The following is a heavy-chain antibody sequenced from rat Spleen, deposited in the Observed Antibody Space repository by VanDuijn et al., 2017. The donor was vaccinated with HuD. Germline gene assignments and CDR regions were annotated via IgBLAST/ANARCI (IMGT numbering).Heavy chain of an antibody. D-gene: IGHD1-2*01. Sequence: EVQLVESGGGLVQPGNSLKLSCAASGFTFSDYYMAWVRQAPTEGLEWVATISYDGSSTYFRDSVKGRFTISRDNSKSTLYLQMDSLRSEDTATYYCARHFSPADYYSSFPDLYWGQGTLVTVSS. J-gene: IGHJ3*01. V-gene: IGHV5S10*01. CDR1: GFTFSDYY. CDR2: ISYDGSST. CDR3: ARHFSPADYYSSFPDLY.